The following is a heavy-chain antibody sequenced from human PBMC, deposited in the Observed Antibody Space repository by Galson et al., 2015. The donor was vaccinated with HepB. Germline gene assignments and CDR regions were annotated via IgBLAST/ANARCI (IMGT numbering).Heavy chain of an antibody. CDR3: ARVRSRGHYFDY. CDR1: GGSISSGDYS. V-gene: IGHV4-30-2*01. J-gene: IGHJ4*02. CDR2: IYHSGRT. Sequence: TLSLTCAVSGGSISSGDYSWSWIRQPPGKGLEWIGYIYHSGRTYYNPSLKSRVTISVDKSKNQFSLKLSSVTAADTAVYYCARVRSRGHYFDYWGQGTLVTVSS. D-gene: IGHD6-25*01.